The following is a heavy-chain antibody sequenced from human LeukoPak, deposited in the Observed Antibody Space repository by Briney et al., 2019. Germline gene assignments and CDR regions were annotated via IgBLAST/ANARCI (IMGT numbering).Heavy chain of an antibody. CDR3: ARDHYGGNSDY. D-gene: IGHD4-23*01. J-gene: IGHJ4*02. Sequence: GGSLRLSCAASGFSFSSYWMHWVRQAPGKGLLWVSRINTDGSATYYADSVKGRFTISRDNAKNTVYLQMDSLRDEDTAVYYCARDHYGGNSDYWGQGTLVTVSS. CDR2: INTDGSAT. V-gene: IGHV3-74*01. CDR1: GFSFSSYW.